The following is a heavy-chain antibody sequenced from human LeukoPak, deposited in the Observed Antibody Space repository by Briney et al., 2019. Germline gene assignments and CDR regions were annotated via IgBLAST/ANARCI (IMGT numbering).Heavy chain of an antibody. J-gene: IGHJ4*02. V-gene: IGHV3-15*01. CDR3: TIDRRGPFCLDY. D-gene: IGHD1-26*01. CDR1: GFTFSDAW. CDR2: ISSKTDGGTA. Sequence: GWSLRLSCAASGFTFSDAWMSWVRQAPGKGLEWIGRISSKTDGGTADYTAPVIGRFTISRDDSKNTLYLQMNSLITEDTAVYYCTIDRRGPFCLDYWGQGSLVTVSS.